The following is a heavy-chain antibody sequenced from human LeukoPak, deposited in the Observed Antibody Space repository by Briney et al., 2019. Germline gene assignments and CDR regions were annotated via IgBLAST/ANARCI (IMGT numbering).Heavy chain of an antibody. CDR2: IYTSGST. V-gene: IGHV4-61*02. Sequence: SQTLSLTCTVSGGSISSGSYYWSWIRQPAGKGLEWIGRIYTSGSTNYNPSLKSRVTISVDTSKNQFSLKLSSVTAADTAVYYCARLSSGYTYYFDYWGQGTLVTVSP. CDR1: GGSISSGSYY. D-gene: IGHD3-22*01. CDR3: ARLSSGYTYYFDY. J-gene: IGHJ4*02.